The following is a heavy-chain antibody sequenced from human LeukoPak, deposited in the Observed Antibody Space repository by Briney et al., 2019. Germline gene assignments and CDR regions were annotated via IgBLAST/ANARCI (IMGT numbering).Heavy chain of an antibody. CDR3: ARFLAYYDFWSGYRYFYY. J-gene: IGHJ4*02. V-gene: IGHV4-34*01. CDR1: GGSFSGYY. D-gene: IGHD3-3*01. CDR2: INHSGST. Sequence: SETLSLTCAVYGGSFSGYYWSWIRQPPGKGLEWIGEINHSGSTNYNTSLKSRGTISVDTSKNQFSLKLSSVTAADTAVYYCARFLAYYDFWSGYRYFYYWGQGTLVTVSS.